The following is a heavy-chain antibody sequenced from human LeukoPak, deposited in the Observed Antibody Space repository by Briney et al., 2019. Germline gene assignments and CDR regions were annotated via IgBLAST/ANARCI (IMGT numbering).Heavy chain of an antibody. CDR3: ARDRVLGDTIGYYYGMDV. CDR2: IIPIFGTA. D-gene: IGHD3-10*01. CDR1: GGTFSSYA. J-gene: IGHJ6*04. V-gene: IGHV1-69*01. Sequence: ASVKVSCKASGGTFSSYAISWVRQAPGQGLEWMGGIIPIFGTANYAQKFQGRVTITADESTSTAYMELSSLRSEDTAVYYCARDRVLGDTIGYYYGMDVWGKGTTVTVSS.